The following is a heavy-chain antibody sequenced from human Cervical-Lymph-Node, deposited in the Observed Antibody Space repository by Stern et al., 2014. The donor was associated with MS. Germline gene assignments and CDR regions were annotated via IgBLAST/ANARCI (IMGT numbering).Heavy chain of an antibody. Sequence: VQLVESGGGVVQPGRSLRLSCAASGFIFRSYGMHWVRPAPGKGLEWVAVVSYDGSSRNYADPVKGRFTISRDNSKNTLNLQMNSLRAEDTAVYYCARGIAARPEYYYGMDVWGQGTTVTVSS. CDR2: VSYDGSSR. V-gene: IGHV3-33*05. CDR1: GFIFRSYG. J-gene: IGHJ6*02. CDR3: ARGIAARPEYYYGMDV. D-gene: IGHD6-6*01.